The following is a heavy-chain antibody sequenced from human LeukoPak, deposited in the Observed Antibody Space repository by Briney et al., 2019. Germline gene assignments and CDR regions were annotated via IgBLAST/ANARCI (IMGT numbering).Heavy chain of an antibody. J-gene: IGHJ4*02. Sequence: PGRSLRLSCAASGFTFSSYAMYWVRQAPGKGLEWVAVISYDGSNKYYADSVKGRFTISRDNSKNTLYLQMNSLRAEDTTVYYCAGGSGSYYRGPDYWGQGTLVTVSS. V-gene: IGHV3-30*04. CDR2: ISYDGSNK. D-gene: IGHD3-10*01. CDR1: GFTFSSYA. CDR3: AGGSGSYYRGPDY.